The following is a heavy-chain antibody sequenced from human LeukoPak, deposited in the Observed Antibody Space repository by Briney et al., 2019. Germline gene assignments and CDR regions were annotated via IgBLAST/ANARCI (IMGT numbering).Heavy chain of an antibody. CDR2: IYSGGST. D-gene: IGHD5-24*01. J-gene: IGHJ4*02. CDR1: GFTVSSNY. V-gene: IGHV3-53*01. Sequence: PGGSLRLSCAASGFTVSSNYMSWVRQAPGKGLEWVSVIYSGGSTYYADSVKGRFTISRDNSKNTLYLQMNSLRAEDTAVYYCASTGRRDGYNSGKLDYWGQGTLVTLSS. CDR3: ASTGRRDGYNSGKLDY.